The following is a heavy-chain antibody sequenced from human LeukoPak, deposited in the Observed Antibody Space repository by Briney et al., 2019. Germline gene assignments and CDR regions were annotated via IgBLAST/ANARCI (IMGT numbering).Heavy chain of an antibody. D-gene: IGHD2-15*01. Sequence: PSVKVSCKASGYTFTSYYMHWVRQAPGQGLEWMGIINPSGGSTSYAQKFQGRVTVTRDMSTSTVYMELSSLRSEDTAVYYCARDRTIDCSGGSCYSVWYFDYWGQGTLVTVSS. V-gene: IGHV1-46*01. CDR1: GYTFTSYY. CDR2: INPSGGST. CDR3: ARDRTIDCSGGSCYSVWYFDY. J-gene: IGHJ4*02.